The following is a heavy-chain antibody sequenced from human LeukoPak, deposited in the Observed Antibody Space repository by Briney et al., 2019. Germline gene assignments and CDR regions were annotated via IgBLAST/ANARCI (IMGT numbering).Heavy chain of an antibody. CDR1: GYSFTSYW. CDR2: IYPGDSDT. V-gene: IGHV5-51*01. Sequence: GESLKISCKGSGYSFTSYWIGWVRQMPGKGLEWMGIIYPGDSDTRYSPSFQGQVTISADKSISTAYLQWSSLKASDTAMYHCATLRAAAGTPSDYWGQGTLVTVSS. D-gene: IGHD6-13*01. CDR3: ATLRAAAGTPSDY. J-gene: IGHJ4*02.